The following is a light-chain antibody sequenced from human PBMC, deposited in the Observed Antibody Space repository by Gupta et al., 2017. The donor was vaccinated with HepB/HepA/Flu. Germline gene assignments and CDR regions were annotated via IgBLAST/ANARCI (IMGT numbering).Light chain of an antibody. V-gene: IGKV3-20*01. CDR2: DAS. CDR3: QQDGNPPLT. Sequence: VLTQSPDTLSLSPGERATLSCRASQSVYSNSFAWYRQKPGQAPRLLIYDASSRAAGIPDRFSGSGSGADFTLTISRLEPEDSAVYFCQQDGNPPLTFGGGTNVEIK. CDR1: QSVYSNS. J-gene: IGKJ4*01.